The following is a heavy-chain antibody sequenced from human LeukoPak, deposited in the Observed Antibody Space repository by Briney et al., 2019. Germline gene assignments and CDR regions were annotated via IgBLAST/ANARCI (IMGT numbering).Heavy chain of an antibody. CDR2: ISGSSSYI. D-gene: IGHD6-13*01. Sequence: GGSLRLSCAASGFTFSSYSMDWVRQTPGKGLEWVSSISGSSSYIYYADSARGRFTISRDNAKKSLYLQMNSLRAEDTAVYYCARGAQTVAAADNWFDPWGQGTLVTVSS. V-gene: IGHV3-21*01. J-gene: IGHJ5*02. CDR1: GFTFSSYS. CDR3: ARGAQTVAAADNWFDP.